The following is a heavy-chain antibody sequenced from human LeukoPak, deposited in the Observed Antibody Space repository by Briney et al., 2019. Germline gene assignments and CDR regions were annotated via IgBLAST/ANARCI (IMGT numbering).Heavy chain of an antibody. CDR2: IYDSGTT. V-gene: IGHV3-66*04. Sequence: GGSLRLSCAVSGFTVSNNYMSWVRQAPGKGLEWVLMIYDSGTTYYADSVKGRFIISRDNSKNTLDLQMNSLRAEDTAVYYCARRGHGYGSPFDYWGQGTLVTVSS. CDR3: ARRGHGYGSPFDY. D-gene: IGHD5-18*01. CDR1: GFTVSNNY. J-gene: IGHJ4*02.